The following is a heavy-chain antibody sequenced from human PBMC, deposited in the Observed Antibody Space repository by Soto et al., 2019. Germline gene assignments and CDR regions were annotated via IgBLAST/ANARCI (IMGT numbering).Heavy chain of an antibody. V-gene: IGHV3-30-3*01. CDR2: ISFDGSNE. CDR1: GFNFSDYV. CDR3: AREGYYDSRGYPYGIDV. Sequence: GGSLRLACTASGFNFSDYVVHWVRQAPGRGLEWMAFISFDGSNEYYADFVKGRFTISRDNSKNMIYLQLNSLRADDAAVYFCAREGYYDSRGYPYGIDVWGQGTTVTVSS. J-gene: IGHJ6*02. D-gene: IGHD3-22*01.